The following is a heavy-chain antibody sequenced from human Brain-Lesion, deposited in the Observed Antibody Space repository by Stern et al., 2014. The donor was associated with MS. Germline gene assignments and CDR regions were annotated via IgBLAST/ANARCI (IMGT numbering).Heavy chain of an antibody. J-gene: IGHJ6*02. V-gene: IGHV1-2*02. Sequence: QVQLVQSGAEVKKPGASVKVSCKTSGYIFTGYYIHWVRQAPGQGLEWMAWINPNTGGTHNAQQFKGSVTTIRDTAISTAYVERSSLTSDDTVVYYCARDQRGITSFGVVTDYYYLGMDVWGQGTTVTVSS. CDR3: ARDQRGITSFGVVTDYYYLGMDV. D-gene: IGHD3-3*01. CDR2: INPNTGGT. CDR1: GYIFTGYY.